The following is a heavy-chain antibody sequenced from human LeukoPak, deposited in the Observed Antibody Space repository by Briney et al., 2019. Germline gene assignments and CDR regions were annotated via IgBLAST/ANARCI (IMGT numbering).Heavy chain of an antibody. D-gene: IGHD3-10*01. Sequence: SETLSLTCTVSGGSISTYYWSWIRQPPGKGLEWIGYIYYTGSTSYNPSLKSRVTMSLDASKNQFSLKLSSVTAADTAVYYCARDLTYGSGSYTWFDPWGQGTLVTVSS. CDR3: ARDLTYGSGSYTWFDP. CDR2: IYYTGST. J-gene: IGHJ5*02. V-gene: IGHV4-59*01. CDR1: GGSISTYY.